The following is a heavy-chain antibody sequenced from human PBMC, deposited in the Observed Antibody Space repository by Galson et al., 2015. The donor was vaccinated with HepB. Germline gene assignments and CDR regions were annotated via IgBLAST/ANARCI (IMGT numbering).Heavy chain of an antibody. CDR2: ISWKSDFT. J-gene: IGHJ6*02. CDR3: AQYLYNYDGSGIYFFGMDA. Sequence: SLRLSCAASGFTFEDYAMHWVRRAPGKGLEWVSGISWKSDFTGYADSVRGRFTISRDNAKYSLYLQMNSLRPEDTALYYCAQYLYNYDGSGIYFFGMDAWGQGTAVTVS. CDR1: GFTFEDYA. D-gene: IGHD3-10*01. V-gene: IGHV3-9*01.